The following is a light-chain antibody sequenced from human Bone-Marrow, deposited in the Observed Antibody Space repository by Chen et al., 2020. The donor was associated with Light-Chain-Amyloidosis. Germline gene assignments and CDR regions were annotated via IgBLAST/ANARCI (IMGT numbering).Light chain of an antibody. CDR2: RDT. V-gene: IGLV3-25*03. Sequence: SYELTPPPSASVSPGQTPRITCSGDDLPTKYAYWYQQKPGQAPVLVIHRDTERPSGISERFSGSSSGTTATLTISGVQAEDEADYHCQSADSSGTYEVIFGGGTKLTVL. CDR1: DLPTKY. J-gene: IGLJ2*01. CDR3: QSADSSGTYEVI.